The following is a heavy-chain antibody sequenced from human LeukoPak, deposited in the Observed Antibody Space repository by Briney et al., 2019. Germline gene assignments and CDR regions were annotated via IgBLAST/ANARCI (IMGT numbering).Heavy chain of an antibody. CDR3: ARGQRRLYAFDI. CDR2: IASDGSST. J-gene: IGHJ3*02. D-gene: IGHD2-21*02. V-gene: IGHV3-74*01. CDR1: GFTFSSYW. Sequence: GSLRLSCAASGFTFSSYWMNWVRQAPGKGLVWVSRIASDGSSTTYADSVKGRFSISRDNAKNTLYLQMNSLRAEDTAVYYCARGQRRLYAFDIWGQGTMVTVSS.